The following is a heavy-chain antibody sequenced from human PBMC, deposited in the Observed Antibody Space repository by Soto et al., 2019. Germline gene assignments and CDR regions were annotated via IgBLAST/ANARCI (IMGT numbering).Heavy chain of an antibody. D-gene: IGHD3-10*01. CDR2: INTYNGNT. V-gene: IGHV1-18*01. Sequence: ASVKVSCTASGYTFTSYAIHWVRQAPGQRLEWMGWINTYNGNTNHAQKLQGRVTMTTDTSTSTAYMELRSLRSDDTAVYYCARGVGSGTYYNQYNWFDPWGQGTLVTVSS. J-gene: IGHJ5*02. CDR1: GYTFTSYA. CDR3: ARGVGSGTYYNQYNWFDP.